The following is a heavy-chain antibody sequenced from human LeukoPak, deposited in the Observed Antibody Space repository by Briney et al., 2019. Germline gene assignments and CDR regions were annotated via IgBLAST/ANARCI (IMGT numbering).Heavy chain of an antibody. CDR3: ARGGPRGSYYNWFDP. CDR1: GFTFSSYA. J-gene: IGHJ5*02. Sequence: GGSLRLSCAASGFTFSSYAMNWVRQAPGKGLEWVSYISSSSSTIYYADSVKGRFTISRDNAKNSLYLQMNSLRDEDTAVYYCARGGPRGSYYNWFDPWGQGTLVTVSS. V-gene: IGHV3-48*02. CDR2: ISSSSSTI. D-gene: IGHD1-26*01.